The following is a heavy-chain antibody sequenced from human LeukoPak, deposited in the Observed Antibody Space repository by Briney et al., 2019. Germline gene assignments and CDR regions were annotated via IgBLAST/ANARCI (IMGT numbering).Heavy chain of an antibody. J-gene: IGHJ4*02. V-gene: IGHV4-59*12. CDR3: AKGGGYASPIGY. CDR2: IYHSGST. D-gene: IGHD5-12*01. CDR1: GGSISTYY. Sequence: SETLSLTCTLSGGSISTYYWSWIRQPPGKGLEWIGYIYHSGSTNYNPSLKSRVTISVDTSKNQFSLKLSSVTAADTAVYYCAKGGGYASPIGYWGQGALVTVSS.